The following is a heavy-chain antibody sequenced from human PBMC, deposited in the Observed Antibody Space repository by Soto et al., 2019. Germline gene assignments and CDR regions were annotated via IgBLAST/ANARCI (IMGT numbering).Heavy chain of an antibody. CDR1: GTSIRSTYW. J-gene: IGHJ5*02. V-gene: IGHV4-4*02. Sequence: SETLSLTCFVSGTSIRSTYWLTWVRQSPGKGLEWIGEIHHTGGTNYNPALKTRLTISVDKANNQFSLRLTSVTAADSAIYYYDSSGFPHGFDPWGQGTLVTVSS. CDR3: DSSGFPHGFDP. D-gene: IGHD3-22*01. CDR2: IHHTGGT.